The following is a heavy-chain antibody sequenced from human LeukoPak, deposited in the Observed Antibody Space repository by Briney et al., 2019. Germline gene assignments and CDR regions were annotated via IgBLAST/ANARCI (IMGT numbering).Heavy chain of an antibody. Sequence: SETLSLTCTVSGGSISSYYWSWIRQPPGKGLEWIGYIYYSGSTNYNPSLKSRVTISVDTSKNQFSLKLSSVTAADTAVYYCARHVRSYSGSYGPTVYFDYWGQGTLVTVSS. D-gene: IGHD1-26*01. CDR3: ARHVRSYSGSYGPTVYFDY. V-gene: IGHV4-59*08. J-gene: IGHJ4*02. CDR1: GGSISSYY. CDR2: IYYSGST.